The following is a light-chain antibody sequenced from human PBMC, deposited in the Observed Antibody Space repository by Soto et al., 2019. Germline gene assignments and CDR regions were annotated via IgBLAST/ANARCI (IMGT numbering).Light chain of an antibody. CDR1: QTVSTSY. V-gene: IGKV3-20*01. CDR3: QQYGSTTWT. Sequence: EIVITQSHATLSVSRRERASLSCRASQTVSTSYLAWYQQTPGQAPRLLTYGTSHMAAGIPDRFGGSGSGTDFTLTISRLEPEDFAVYYCQQYGSTTWTFGQGTKVDIK. CDR2: GTS. J-gene: IGKJ1*01.